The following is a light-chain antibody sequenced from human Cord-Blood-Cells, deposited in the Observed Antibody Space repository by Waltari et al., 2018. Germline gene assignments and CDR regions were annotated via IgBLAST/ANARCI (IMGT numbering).Light chain of an antibody. CDR1: SSDFGGYNY. V-gene: IGLV2-11*02. Sequence: QSALTQPRPVSGSPGQSVTISCTGTSSDFGGYNYVSWYQKPPGKAPKLMIYDVSKRPSGVPDRFSGSKSGNTASLTISGLQAEDEADYYCCSYAGSYTLVFGGGTKLTVL. CDR3: CSYAGSYTLV. J-gene: IGLJ3*02. CDR2: DVS.